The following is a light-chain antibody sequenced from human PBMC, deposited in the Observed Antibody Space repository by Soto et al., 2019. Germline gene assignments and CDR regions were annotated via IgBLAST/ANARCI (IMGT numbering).Light chain of an antibody. J-gene: IGLJ1*01. CDR1: SGDVGGYNY. CDR3: SSYTSSSPLYV. Sequence: QSVLTQPASVSGCPGQSITISWTGTSGDVGGYNYVSWYQQHPGKAPKLMIYEVSNRPSGVSNRFSGSKSGNTASLTISGLQAEDEADYYCSSYTSSSPLYVFGTGTKVTVL. V-gene: IGLV2-14*01. CDR2: EVS.